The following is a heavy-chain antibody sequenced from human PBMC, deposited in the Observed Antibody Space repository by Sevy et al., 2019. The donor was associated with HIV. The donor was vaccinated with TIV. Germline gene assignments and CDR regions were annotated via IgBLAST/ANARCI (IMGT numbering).Heavy chain of an antibody. Sequence: GGSLRLSCAASGFTVSSNYMSWVRQAPGKGLEWVSVIYSGSSTYYADSVKGRFTISRDNSKNTLYLQMNSLRAEDTAVYYCARDQDYGDANGAFDIWGQGTMVTVSS. D-gene: IGHD4-17*01. J-gene: IGHJ3*02. CDR1: GFTVSSNY. V-gene: IGHV3-53*01. CDR3: ARDQDYGDANGAFDI. CDR2: IYSGSST.